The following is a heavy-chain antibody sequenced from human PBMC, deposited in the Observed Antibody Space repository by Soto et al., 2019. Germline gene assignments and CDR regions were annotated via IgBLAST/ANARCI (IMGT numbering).Heavy chain of an antibody. V-gene: IGHV1-69*01. Sequence: QVQLVQSGAEVKTPGSSVKVSCKASGGTFSSYAISWVRQAPGQGLEWMGGIIPIFGTANYAQKFQGRVTITADESTITAYMELSSLRSEDTAVYYCARDPFASYSGYGNDGMDVWGQGTTVTVSS. CDR1: GGTFSSYA. D-gene: IGHD5-12*01. J-gene: IGHJ6*02. CDR2: IIPIFGTA. CDR3: ARDPFASYSGYGNDGMDV.